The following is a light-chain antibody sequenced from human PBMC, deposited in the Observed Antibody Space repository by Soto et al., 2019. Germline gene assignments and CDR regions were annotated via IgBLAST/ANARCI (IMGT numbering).Light chain of an antibody. CDR1: QSVGSN. J-gene: IGKJ1*01. CDR3: QQYNNWPWT. Sequence: EIVMTQSPATLSVSRGERVALSCRARQSVGSNLAWYQQKPGQAPRLLIHGASTRATGFPARFSGSGSGTDFTLTISSLQSEDFAIYYCQQYNNWPWTFGQGTKVDIK. V-gene: IGKV3-15*01. CDR2: GAS.